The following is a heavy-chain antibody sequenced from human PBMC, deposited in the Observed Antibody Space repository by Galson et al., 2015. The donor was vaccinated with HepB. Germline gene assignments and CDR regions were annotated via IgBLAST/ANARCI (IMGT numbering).Heavy chain of an antibody. CDR1: GFTFIGYA. V-gene: IGHV3-23*01. D-gene: IGHD3-10*01. CDR2: ISGTSTTT. Sequence: SLRLSCAASGFTFIGYAMSWVRQAPGKGLEWVATISGTSTTTHYAASVKGRFTISRDNSKDIVYLQMSSLRAEDTALYYCAKGSAVLPSVIMYYFDYWGQGTLVTVSS. J-gene: IGHJ4*02. CDR3: AKGSAVLPSVIMYYFDY.